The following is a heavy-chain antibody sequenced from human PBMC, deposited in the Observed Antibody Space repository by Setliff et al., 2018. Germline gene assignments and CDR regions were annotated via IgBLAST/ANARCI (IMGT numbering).Heavy chain of an antibody. CDR3: ARVGDYMGYYYNYYMDV. J-gene: IGHJ6*03. CDR1: GYSFTFYW. D-gene: IGHD3-10*01. V-gene: IGHV5-51*01. CDR2: IFPGDSVT. Sequence: PGESLKISCKGSGYSFTFYWIGWVRQMPGKGLEWMGIIFPGDSVTRYSPPFQGXVTFSADKSINTAYLQWNSLKASDTAVYFCARVGDYMGYYYNYYMDVWANGTTVTVSS.